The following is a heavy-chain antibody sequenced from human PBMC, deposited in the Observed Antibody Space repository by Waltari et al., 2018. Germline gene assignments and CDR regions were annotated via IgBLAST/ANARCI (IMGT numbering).Heavy chain of an antibody. CDR1: GFNFNSFT. J-gene: IGHJ4*02. CDR3: VRDKDYSFDF. D-gene: IGHD3-16*01. V-gene: IGHV3-48*01. CDR2: SGGGT. Sequence: EVLLVESGGGLVQPGGSLRLSCAASGFNFNSFTMNWVRQAPGKGLDWLSHSGGGTHDADSVKGRFTISRDNAKNSLYLQMNSLRAEDTAVYYCVRDKDYSFDFWGQGSLVTVSS.